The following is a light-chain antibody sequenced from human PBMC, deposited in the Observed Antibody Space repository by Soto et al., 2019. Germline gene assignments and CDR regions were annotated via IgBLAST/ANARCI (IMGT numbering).Light chain of an antibody. Sequence: VMTQSPATLSVSPGERASLSCRASQSVGSSLAWYQQKPGQVPRLLIYGASTTATGIPGRFSGSGSGTDFTLTINSLQSEDFAVYFCQQYGTSGHTFGLGTKLEI. CDR2: GAS. CDR1: QSVGSS. J-gene: IGKJ2*01. CDR3: QQYGTSGHT. V-gene: IGKV3-15*01.